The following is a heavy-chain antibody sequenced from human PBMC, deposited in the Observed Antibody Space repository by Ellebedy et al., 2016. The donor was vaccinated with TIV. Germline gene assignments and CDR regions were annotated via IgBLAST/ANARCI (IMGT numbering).Heavy chain of an antibody. D-gene: IGHD6-13*01. CDR1: GFTFSSYG. CDR3: ARDKYESRAGSPDY. CDR2: IWYDGSNK. J-gene: IGHJ4*02. Sequence: GESLKISCAASGFTFSSYGMHWVRQAPGKGLEWVAVIWYDGSNKYYADSVKGRFTISRDNSKNTLYLQMNSLRAEDTAIYYCARDKYESRAGSPDYWGQGTLVTVSS. V-gene: IGHV3-33*01.